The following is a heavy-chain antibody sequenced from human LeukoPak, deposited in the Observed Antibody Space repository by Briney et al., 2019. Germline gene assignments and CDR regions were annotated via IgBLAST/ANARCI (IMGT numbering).Heavy chain of an antibody. CDR1: GFTFSSYG. J-gene: IGHJ1*01. CDR3: ARSTAVPHFHH. D-gene: IGHD2-2*02. CDR2: IKQDGSEK. V-gene: IGHV3-7*01. Sequence: GGTLRLSCAASGFTFSSYGMSWVRQAPGKGLEWVANIKQDGSEKYYVDSVKGRFTISRDNAKNSLYLQMNSLRAEDTAVYYCARSTAVPHFHHWGQGTLVTVSS.